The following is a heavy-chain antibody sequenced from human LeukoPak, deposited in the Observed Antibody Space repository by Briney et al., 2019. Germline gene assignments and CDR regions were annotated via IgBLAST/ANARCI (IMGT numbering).Heavy chain of an antibody. Sequence: ASVKVSCKASGYTFTGYYMHWVRQAPGQGLEWMGWINPNSGGTNYAQKFQGRVTMTRDTSISTAYMELSRLRSDDTAVYYCAREARSWGYRFDPWGQGTLVTVSS. CDR1: GYTFTGYY. CDR2: INPNSGGT. V-gene: IGHV1-2*02. CDR3: AREARSWGYRFDP. D-gene: IGHD5-12*01. J-gene: IGHJ5*02.